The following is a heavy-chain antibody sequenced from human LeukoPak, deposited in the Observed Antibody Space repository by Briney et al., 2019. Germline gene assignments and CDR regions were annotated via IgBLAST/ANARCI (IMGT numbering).Heavy chain of an antibody. CDR2: IIPILGIA. J-gene: IGHJ4*02. Sequence: ASVKVSCKASGGTFSSYAISWVRQAPGQGLEWMGRIIPILGIANYAQKFQGRVTITADKSTNTAYMELSSLRSEDTAVYYCARDNYDSSGYYSAQYYFDYWGQGTLVTVSS. V-gene: IGHV1-69*04. CDR3: ARDNYDSSGYYSAQYYFDY. CDR1: GGTFSSYA. D-gene: IGHD3-22*01.